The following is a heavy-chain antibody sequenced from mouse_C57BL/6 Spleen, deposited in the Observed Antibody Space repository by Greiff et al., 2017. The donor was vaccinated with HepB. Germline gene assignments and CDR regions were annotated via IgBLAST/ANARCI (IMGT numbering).Heavy chain of an antibody. Sequence: QVQLQQSGAELVKPGASVKISCKASGYAFSSDWMNWVKQRPGKGLEWIGQIYPGDGDTNYNGKLKGKAILTADKSSSTAYMQLSSLTSEDSAVYFCTRAYSYYAMDYWGQGTSVTVSS. CDR3: TRAYSYYAMDY. CDR2: IYPGDGDT. V-gene: IGHV1-80*01. CDR1: GYAFSSDW. J-gene: IGHJ4*01.